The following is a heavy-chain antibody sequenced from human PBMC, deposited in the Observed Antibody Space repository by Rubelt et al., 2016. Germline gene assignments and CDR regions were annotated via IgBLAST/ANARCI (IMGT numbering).Heavy chain of an antibody. Sequence: QVQLQQWGAGLVKPSETLSLTCAVYGGSFSGYSWTWIRQPPGKGLEWLGEIDHSGNTDYLPSLKSRVTISVDTSKNQFSPNMGVVTAAETAVDYCALTTINPGMDVWGQGTTVTVSS. D-gene: IGHD2-21*02. V-gene: IGHV4-34*01. CDR2: IDHSGNT. J-gene: IGHJ6*02. CDR1: GGSFSGYS. CDR3: ALTTINPGMDV.